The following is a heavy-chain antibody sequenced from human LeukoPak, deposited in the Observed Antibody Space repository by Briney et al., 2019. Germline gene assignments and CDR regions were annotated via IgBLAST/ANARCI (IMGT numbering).Heavy chain of an antibody. J-gene: IGHJ4*02. V-gene: IGHV1-2*02. Sequence: ASVKVSCKASGYTFTGYYMHWVRQAPGQGLEWMGWINPNSGGTNYAQKFQGRVTMTRDTSISIAYMELSRLRSDDTAVYYCARDLIQLWSPNSDFDYWGQGTLATVSS. D-gene: IGHD5-18*01. CDR2: INPNSGGT. CDR1: GYTFTGYY. CDR3: ARDLIQLWSPNSDFDY.